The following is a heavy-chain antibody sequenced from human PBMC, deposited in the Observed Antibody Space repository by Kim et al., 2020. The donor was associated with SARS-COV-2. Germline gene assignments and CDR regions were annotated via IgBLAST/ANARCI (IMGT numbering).Heavy chain of an antibody. J-gene: IGHJ6*02. D-gene: IGHD3-10*01. Sequence: GGSLRLSCAASGFTFDGYAMHWVRQAPGKGLEWVSGISWNSGSIGYADSVKGRFTTSRDNAKNSLYLQMNSLRAEDTAFYYCAKDRGARYNYGMDVWGQGATGTVSS. CDR1: GFTFDGYA. CDR3: AKDRGARYNYGMDV. V-gene: IGHV3-9*01. CDR2: ISWNSGSI.